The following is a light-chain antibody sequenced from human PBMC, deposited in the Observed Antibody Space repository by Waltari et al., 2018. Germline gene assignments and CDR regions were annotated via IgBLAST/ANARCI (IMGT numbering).Light chain of an antibody. CDR2: VNSDGSH. V-gene: IGLV4-69*01. J-gene: IGLJ3*02. CDR3: QTGGHGTWV. Sequence: QLVLTQSPSASASLGASVELTCTLSSGHSSNIIAWHQQQPEKGPRYLMKVNSDGSHSKGDEIPDRFSGSSSGPERYLTISSVQSEDEADYYCQTGGHGTWVFGGGTKLTVL. CDR1: SGHSSNI.